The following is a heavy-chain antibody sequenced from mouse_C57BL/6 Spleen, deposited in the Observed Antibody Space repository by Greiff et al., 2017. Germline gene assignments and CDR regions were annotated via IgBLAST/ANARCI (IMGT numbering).Heavy chain of an antibody. CDR3: ASLKQGYFDV. J-gene: IGHJ1*03. CDR2: FTPSNGGP. Sequence: VQLQQSGTELVKPGASVKLSCKASGYTFTSYWMHWVKQRPGQGLEWIGNFTPSNGGPNYNEKFKSKATLTVDKSSSTAYMQLSSLTSEDTAVYYSASLKQGYFDVWGTGTTVTVSS. V-gene: IGHV1-53*01. CDR1: GYTFTSYW.